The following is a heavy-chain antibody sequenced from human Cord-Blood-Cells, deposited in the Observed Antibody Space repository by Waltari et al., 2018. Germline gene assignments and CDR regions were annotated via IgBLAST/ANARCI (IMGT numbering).Heavy chain of an antibody. CDR1: GYTFTSYA. V-gene: IGHV1-3*01. D-gene: IGHD5-12*01. J-gene: IGHJ3*02. CDR3: ARGPSRRKDGYNYAFDI. Sequence: QVQLVQSGAEVKKPGASVKVSCKASGYTFTSYAMHWVRQAPGQRLEWMGWINGGNGNTKYSQKFQGRVTITRDTSASTAYMELSSLRSEDTAVYYCARGPSRRKDGYNYAFDIWGQGTMVTVSS. CDR2: INGGNGNT.